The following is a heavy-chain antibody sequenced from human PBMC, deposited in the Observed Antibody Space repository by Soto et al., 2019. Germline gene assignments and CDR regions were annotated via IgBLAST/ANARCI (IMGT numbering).Heavy chain of an antibody. J-gene: IGHJ5*02. V-gene: IGHV1-46*03. CDR2: INPSGGST. D-gene: IGHD6-13*01. Sequence: ASVKVCCKASGYTFTSYYMHWVRQAPGRGLEWMGIINPSGGSTSYAQKFQGRVTMTRDTSTSTVYMELSSLRSEDTAVYYCARGYSSSWSAGHWFDPWGQGTLVTVSS. CDR3: ARGYSSSWSAGHWFDP. CDR1: GYTFTSYY.